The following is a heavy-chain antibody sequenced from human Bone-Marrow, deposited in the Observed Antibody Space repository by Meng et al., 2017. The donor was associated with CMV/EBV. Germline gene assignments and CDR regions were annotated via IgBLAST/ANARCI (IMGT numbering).Heavy chain of an antibody. CDR2: ISYDGSNK. Sequence: GGSRRLSCAASGFTFSSYAMHWVRQAPGKGLEWVAVISYDGSNKYYADSVKGRFTISRDNSKNSLYLQMNSLRAEDTAVYYCARDKRVVPAAIAHYYGMDVWGQGTTVTVSS. D-gene: IGHD2-2*01. V-gene: IGHV3-30-3*01. J-gene: IGHJ6*02. CDR1: GFTFSSYA. CDR3: ARDKRVVPAAIAHYYGMDV.